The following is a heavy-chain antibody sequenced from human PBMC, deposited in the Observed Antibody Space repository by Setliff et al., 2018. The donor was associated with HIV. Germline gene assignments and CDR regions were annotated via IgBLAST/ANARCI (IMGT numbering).Heavy chain of an antibody. J-gene: IGHJ4*02. Sequence: ASVKVSCKASGYTFTDYYIHWVRQAPGQGLEWMGRINPNSGGTNHAQNFQGRVTMTRDTSISTAYMELSRLRSDDTAVYYCASKLHCTNGLCYRPLDYWGQGTLVTVSS. CDR2: INPNSGGT. D-gene: IGHD2-8*01. CDR3: ASKLHCTNGLCYRPLDY. CDR1: GYTFTDYY. V-gene: IGHV1-2*06.